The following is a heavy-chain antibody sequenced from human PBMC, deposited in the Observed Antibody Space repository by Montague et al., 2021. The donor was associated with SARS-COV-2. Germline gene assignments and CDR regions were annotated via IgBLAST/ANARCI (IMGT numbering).Heavy chain of an antibody. CDR2: IRHDADGGTK. V-gene: IGHV3-15*01. CDR1: GMSLRYTW. CDR3: TALHCGGKRY. Sequence: SLRLSCAVSGMSLRYTWMTWVRQAPGRGLEWIGLIRHDADGGTKDLAAPVRGRFSISRDDSQNIMHLYMNSLKTEDTAIYYCTALHCGGKRYWGQGTLVTVAS. D-gene: IGHD4-23*01. J-gene: IGHJ4*02.